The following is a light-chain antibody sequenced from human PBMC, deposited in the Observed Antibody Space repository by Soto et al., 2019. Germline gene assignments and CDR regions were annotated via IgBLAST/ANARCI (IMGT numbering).Light chain of an antibody. J-gene: IGKJ1*01. Sequence: EIVMTQSPATLSVSPGERATLSCRASQSVSSNLAWYQQKPGQAPRLLIYGASTRATGIPARFSGSGSGTEFTLTISSLQSEDFAVYYCQPYHAWPRTFGQGTKVDNK. CDR1: QSVSSN. CDR3: QPYHAWPRT. V-gene: IGKV3-15*01. CDR2: GAS.